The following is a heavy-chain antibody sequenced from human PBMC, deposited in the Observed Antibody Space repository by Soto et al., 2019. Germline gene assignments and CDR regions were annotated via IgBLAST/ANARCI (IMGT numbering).Heavy chain of an antibody. CDR1: GYTFTSYG. V-gene: IGHV1-18*01. J-gene: IGHJ4*02. D-gene: IGHD1-1*01. CDR2: ISAYNGNT. CDR3: ATERSAQYSDY. Sequence: ASVKVSCKASGYTFTSYGISWVRQSPVQGLEWMGWISAYNGNTNYAQKLQGRVTVTTDTSTSTAYMELMSLRSEDTAVYYCATERSAQYSDYWGQGTLVTVSS.